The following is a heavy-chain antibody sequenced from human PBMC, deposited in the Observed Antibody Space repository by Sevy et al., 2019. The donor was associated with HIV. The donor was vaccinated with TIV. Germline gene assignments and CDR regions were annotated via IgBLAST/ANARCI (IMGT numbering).Heavy chain of an antibody. J-gene: IGHJ3*02. CDR1: GFTFSSYS. Sequence: GESLKISCAASGFTFSSYSMNWVRQAPGKGLEWVSYISSSSSTIYYADSVKGRFTISRDNAKNSLYLQMNSLRAEDTAVYYCAMGRGAFDIWGQGTMVTVSS. CDR2: ISSSSSTI. D-gene: IGHD1-26*01. V-gene: IGHV3-48*01. CDR3: AMGRGAFDI.